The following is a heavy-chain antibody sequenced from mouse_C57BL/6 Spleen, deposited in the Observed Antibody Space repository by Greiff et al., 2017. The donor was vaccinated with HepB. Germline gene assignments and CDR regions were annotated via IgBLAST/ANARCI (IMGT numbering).Heavy chain of an antibody. V-gene: IGHV1-54*01. J-gene: IGHJ2*01. Sequence: QVQLQQSGAELVRPGTSVKVSCKASGYAFTNYLIEWVKQRPGQGLEWIGVINPGSGGTNYNEKFKGKATLTADKSSSTAYMQLSSLTSEDSAVYFFAIKTAPFDYWGQGTTPTVPS. CDR3: AIKTAPFDY. CDR2: INPGSGGT. D-gene: IGHD1-2*01. CDR1: GYAFTNYL.